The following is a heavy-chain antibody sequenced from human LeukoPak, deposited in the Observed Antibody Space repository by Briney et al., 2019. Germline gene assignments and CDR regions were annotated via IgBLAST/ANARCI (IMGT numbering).Heavy chain of an antibody. Sequence: PSETLSLTCAVSGGSISRYYWNWIRQTPGERLEWIGWIHYSGSTAYNPSLESRVTMSVDTSRNHISLKMTSVTAADTATYYCARWGYFDSSTYFVVEYWGQGVLVTVSS. CDR1: GGSISRYY. CDR3: ARWGYFDSSTYFVVEY. CDR2: IHYSGST. V-gene: IGHV4-59*01. D-gene: IGHD3-22*01. J-gene: IGHJ4*02.